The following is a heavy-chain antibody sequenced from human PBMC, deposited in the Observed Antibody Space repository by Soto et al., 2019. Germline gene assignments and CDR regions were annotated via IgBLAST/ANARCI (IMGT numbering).Heavy chain of an antibody. CDR3: AREPLPRKQQLVPRHFDY. V-gene: IGHV4-4*07. J-gene: IGHJ4*02. Sequence: TSETLSLTCTVSGGSISSYYWSWIRQPAGKGLEWIGRIYTSGSTNYNPSLRSRVTMSVDTSKNQFSLKLSSVTAADTAVYYCAREPLPRKQQLVPRHFDYWGQGTLVTVSS. D-gene: IGHD6-13*01. CDR1: GGSISSYY. CDR2: IYTSGST.